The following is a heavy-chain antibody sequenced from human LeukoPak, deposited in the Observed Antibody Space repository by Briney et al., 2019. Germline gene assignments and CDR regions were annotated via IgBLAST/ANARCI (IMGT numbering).Heavy chain of an antibody. CDR1: GYTFTSYY. Sequence: ASVKVSCKASGYTFTSYYMHWVRQAPGQGFEWMGLINPTGGSTGYAQKFQGRVTMTRDMSTSTDYMELSSLRSEDTAIYYCARDNSVGDNAWWFDPWGQGTLVTVSS. V-gene: IGHV1-46*01. D-gene: IGHD1-26*01. CDR3: ARDNSVGDNAWWFDP. CDR2: INPTGGST. J-gene: IGHJ5*02.